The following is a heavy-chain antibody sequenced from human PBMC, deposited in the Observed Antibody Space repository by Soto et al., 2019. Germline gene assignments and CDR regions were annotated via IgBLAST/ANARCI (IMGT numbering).Heavy chain of an antibody. CDR1: GGSFSGYY. J-gene: IGHJ6*02. CDR3: AREVWFGEGTKYYYYGMDV. V-gene: IGHV4-34*01. CDR2: INHSGST. Sequence: SETLSLTCAVYGGSFSGYYWSWIRQPPGKGLEWVGEINHSGSTNYNPSLKTRVTTSVDTSKNQSFLKLSSVTAADPAVYYCAREVWFGEGTKYYYYGMDVWGQGTTVTVSS. D-gene: IGHD3-10*01.